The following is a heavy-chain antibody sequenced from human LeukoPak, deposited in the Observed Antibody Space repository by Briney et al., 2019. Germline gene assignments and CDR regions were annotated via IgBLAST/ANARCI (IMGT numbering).Heavy chain of an antibody. J-gene: IGHJ4*02. Sequence: GGSLRLSCAASGFPFSSYSMNRVRQAPGKGLEWVSYISSSSSTIYYADSVKGRFTISRDNAKNSLYLQMNNLRAEDTAVYYCARDTRRITMVRGVPPACDYWGEGTLVTVSS. CDR3: ARDTRRITMVRGVPPACDY. D-gene: IGHD3-10*01. CDR1: GFPFSSYS. V-gene: IGHV3-48*01. CDR2: ISSSSSTI.